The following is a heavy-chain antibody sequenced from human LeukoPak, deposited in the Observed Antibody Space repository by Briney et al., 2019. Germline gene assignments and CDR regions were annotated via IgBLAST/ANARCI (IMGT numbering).Heavy chain of an antibody. CDR2: FDPEDGET. J-gene: IGHJ4*02. D-gene: IGHD3-3*01. CDR1: GYTLTELS. Sequence: ASVKASCKVSGYTLTELSMHWVRQAPGKGLEWMGGFDPEDGETIYAQKFQGRVTMTRDTSISTAYMGLSRLRSDDTAVYYCARNYDFWSGYLLGFDYWGQGTLVTVSS. CDR3: ARNYDFWSGYLLGFDY. V-gene: IGHV1-24*01.